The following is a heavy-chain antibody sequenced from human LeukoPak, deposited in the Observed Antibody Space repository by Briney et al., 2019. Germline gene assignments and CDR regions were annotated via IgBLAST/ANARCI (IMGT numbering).Heavy chain of an antibody. CDR2: ISSSSSYI. CDR3: ARASYGDPYYFDY. V-gene: IGHV3-21*01. Sequence: PEGSLRLSCAASGFTFSSYSMNWVRQAPGKGLEWVSSISSSSSYIYYADSVKGRFTISRDNAKNSPYLQMNSLRAEDTAVYYCARASYGDPYYFDYWGQGTLVTVSS. J-gene: IGHJ4*02. CDR1: GFTFSSYS. D-gene: IGHD4-17*01.